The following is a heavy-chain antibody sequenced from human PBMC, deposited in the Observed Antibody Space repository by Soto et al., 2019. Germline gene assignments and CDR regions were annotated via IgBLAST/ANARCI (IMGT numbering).Heavy chain of an antibody. CDR3: AGSYSYGHNWIDP. D-gene: IGHD5-18*01. V-gene: IGHV1-69*13. Sequence: GASVKVSCKASGGTFSSYAISWVRQAPGQGLEWMGGIIPIFGTANYAQKFQGRVTITADESTSTAYMELSSLRSEDTAVYYCAGSYSYGHNWIDPWGQGTLVTVSS. J-gene: IGHJ5*02. CDR2: IIPIFGTA. CDR1: GGTFSSYA.